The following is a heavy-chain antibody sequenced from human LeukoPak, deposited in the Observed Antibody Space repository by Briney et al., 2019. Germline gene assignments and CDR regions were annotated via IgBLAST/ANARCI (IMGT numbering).Heavy chain of an antibody. CDR3: ASYRRDGYNYFDY. V-gene: IGHV4-34*01. D-gene: IGHD5-24*01. CDR2: INHSGST. J-gene: IGHJ4*02. CDR1: GGSFSGYY. Sequence: PSETLSLTCAVYGGSFSGYYWSWIRQPPGKGLEWIGEINHSGSTNYNPSLKSRVTISVDTSKNQFSLKLSSVTAADTAVYYCASYRRDGYNYFDYWGQGTLVTVSS.